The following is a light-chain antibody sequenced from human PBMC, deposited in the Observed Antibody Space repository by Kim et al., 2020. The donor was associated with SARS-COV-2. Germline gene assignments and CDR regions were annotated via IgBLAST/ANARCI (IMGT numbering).Light chain of an antibody. Sequence: GQRVTIACSGSTASIEKNYVDWYQQLQGTAPKLLLYDDSQRPSGVPDRFSGSKSGTSASLAISGLQSEDEADYYCAAWDDSLIGMLFGGGTKVTVL. V-gene: IGLV1-44*01. CDR3: AAWDDSLIGML. J-gene: IGLJ2*01. CDR2: DDS. CDR1: TASIEKNY.